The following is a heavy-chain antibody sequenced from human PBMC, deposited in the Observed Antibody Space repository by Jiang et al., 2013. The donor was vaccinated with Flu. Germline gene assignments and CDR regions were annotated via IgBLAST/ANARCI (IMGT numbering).Heavy chain of an antibody. Sequence: ASGFTVSSNYMSWVRQAPGKGLEWVSVIYSGGSTYYADSVKGRFTISRDNSKNTLYLQMNSLRAEDTAVYYCATYGGYRLFDYWGQGTLVTVSS. J-gene: IGHJ4*02. V-gene: IGHV3-66*01. CDR3: ATYGGYRLFDY. D-gene: IGHD5-12*01. CDR1: GFTVSSNY. CDR2: IYSGGST.